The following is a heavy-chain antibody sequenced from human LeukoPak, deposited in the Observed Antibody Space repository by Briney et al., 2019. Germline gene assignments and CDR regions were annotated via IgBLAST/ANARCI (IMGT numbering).Heavy chain of an antibody. J-gene: IGHJ4*02. CDR3: TTLIWFGEFLFDY. CDR1: GFTFSNAW. D-gene: IGHD3-10*01. Sequence: GGSLRLSCAASGFTFSNAWMSWVRQAPGKGLEWVGRIKSKTDSGTTDYAAPVKGRFTISRDDSKNTLYLQMNSLKTEDTAVYYCTTLIWFGEFLFDYWGQGTLVTVSS. V-gene: IGHV3-15*01. CDR2: IKSKTDSGTT.